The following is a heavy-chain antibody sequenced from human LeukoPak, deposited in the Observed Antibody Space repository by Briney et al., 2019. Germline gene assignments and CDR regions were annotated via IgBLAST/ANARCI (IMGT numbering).Heavy chain of an antibody. J-gene: IGHJ4*02. CDR3: ARGVVPAAREGYCY. CDR2: INHSGST. V-gene: IGHV4-30-2*01. Sequence: SSQTLSLTCTVSGGSISSGGYYWSWIRQPPGKGLEWIGEINHSGSTNYNPSLKSRVTISVDTSKNQFSLKLSSVTAADTAVYYCARGVVPAAREGYCYWGQGTLVTVSS. CDR1: GGSISSGGYY. D-gene: IGHD2-2*01.